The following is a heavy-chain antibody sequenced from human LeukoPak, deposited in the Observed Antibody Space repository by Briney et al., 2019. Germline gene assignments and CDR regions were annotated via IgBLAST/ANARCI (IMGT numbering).Heavy chain of an antibody. D-gene: IGHD3-3*01. CDR1: GYTFTSYY. V-gene: IGHV1-46*01. CDR2: INPSGGST. CDR3: ARGPLNFWSGYLALNYFDY. J-gene: IGHJ4*02. Sequence: GASVKVSCKASGYTFTSYYMHWVRQAPGQGLEWMGIINPSGGSTSYAQKFQGRVTMTRDTSTGTVYMELSSLRSEDTAVYYCARGPLNFWSGYLALNYFDYWGQGTLVTVSS.